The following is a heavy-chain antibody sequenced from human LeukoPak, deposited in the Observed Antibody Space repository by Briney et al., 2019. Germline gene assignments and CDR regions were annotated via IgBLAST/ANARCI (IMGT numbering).Heavy chain of an antibody. J-gene: IGHJ4*02. Sequence: SETLSLTCTVSGGSISSYYWSWIRQPPGKGLEWIGYIYYSGSTNYNPSLKSRVTISVDTSKNQFSLKLTSVTAADTAVYYCASPLGYCSSTNCYGDYWGQGTLVTVSS. CDR2: IYYSGST. V-gene: IGHV4-59*08. CDR3: ASPLGYCSSTNCYGDY. CDR1: GGSISSYY. D-gene: IGHD2-2*01.